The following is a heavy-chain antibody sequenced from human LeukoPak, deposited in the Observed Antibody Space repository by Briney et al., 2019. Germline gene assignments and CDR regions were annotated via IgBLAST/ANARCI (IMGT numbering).Heavy chain of an antibody. CDR1: GFTFSSYA. D-gene: IGHD3-3*01. CDR3: AKESKYITIFGVANYFDY. J-gene: IGHJ4*02. Sequence: GGSLRLSCAASGFTFSSYAMSWVRQAPGKGLEWVSAISGSGGSIYYADSVKGRFTISRDNSKNTLYLQMNSLRAEDTAVYYCAKESKYITIFGVANYFDYWGQGTLVTVSS. CDR2: ISGSGGSI. V-gene: IGHV3-23*01.